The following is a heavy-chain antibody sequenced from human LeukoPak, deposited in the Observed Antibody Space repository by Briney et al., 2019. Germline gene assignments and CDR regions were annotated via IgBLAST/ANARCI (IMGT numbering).Heavy chain of an antibody. V-gene: IGHV5-51*01. Sequence: GESLKISCKGSGYSFTSYWIVWVRQMPGKGLEWMGIIYPGDSDTRYSPSFQGQVTISADTSITTAYPQWSSLKASDTAMYYCARPLVGTGYSSSWYFDSWGQGTLVTVSS. CDR2: IYPGDSDT. J-gene: IGHJ4*02. D-gene: IGHD6-13*01. CDR1: GYSFTSYW. CDR3: ARPLVGTGYSSSWYFDS.